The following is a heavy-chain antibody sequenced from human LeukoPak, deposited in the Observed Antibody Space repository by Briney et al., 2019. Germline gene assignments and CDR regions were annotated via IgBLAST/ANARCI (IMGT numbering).Heavy chain of an antibody. Sequence: SQTLSLTCAVSGGSISSGGYSWSWIRQPPGKGLEWIGYIYYSGSTYYNPSLKSRVTISVDTSKNQFSLKVTSVTAADTAVYYCARHPGYYYYYMDVWGKGTTVTISS. J-gene: IGHJ6*03. CDR3: ARHPGYYYYYMDV. CDR2: IYYSGST. V-gene: IGHV4-30-2*03. CDR1: GGSISSGGYS.